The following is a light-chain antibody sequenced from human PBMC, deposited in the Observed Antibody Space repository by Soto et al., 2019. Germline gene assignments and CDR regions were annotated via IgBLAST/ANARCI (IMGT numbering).Light chain of an antibody. CDR1: QSISSW. CDR2: KAS. V-gene: IGKV1-5*03. Sequence: DIQMTQSPSTLSASVGDRVTITCRASQSISSWLAWYQQKPGKAPKLLIYKASSLESGVPSRFSGSGSGTEFTLTNSSLQSDDFATYYCQQYNTYVTFGGGTKVEIK. CDR3: QQYNTYVT. J-gene: IGKJ4*01.